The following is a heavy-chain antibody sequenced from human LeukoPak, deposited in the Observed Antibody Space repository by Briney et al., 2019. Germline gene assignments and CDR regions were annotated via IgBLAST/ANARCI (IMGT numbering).Heavy chain of an antibody. J-gene: IGHJ3*02. CDR1: GGSISSYY. Sequence: SSETLSLTCTVSGGSISSYYWSWIRQPPGKGLEWIGYIYYSGSTNYNPSLKSRVTISVDTSKNQFSLKLSSVTAADTAVYYCARGRLELVGAFDIWGQGTMVTVSS. D-gene: IGHD1-7*01. CDR3: ARGRLELVGAFDI. V-gene: IGHV4-59*01. CDR2: IYYSGST.